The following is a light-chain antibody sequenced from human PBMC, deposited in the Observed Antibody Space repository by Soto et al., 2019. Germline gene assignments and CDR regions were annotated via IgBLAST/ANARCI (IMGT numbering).Light chain of an antibody. CDR3: QKYNSAPWT. CDR2: AAS. CDR1: QGISNY. J-gene: IGKJ1*01. V-gene: IGKV1-27*01. Sequence: DIQMTQSPSSLSASVGDRVTITCRASQGISNYLAWYQQKPGTVPKILIYAASTLQSGVPSRFSGSRSGTDFTHTNSSLQPEDVATYYCQKYNSAPWTFGQGTKVEIK.